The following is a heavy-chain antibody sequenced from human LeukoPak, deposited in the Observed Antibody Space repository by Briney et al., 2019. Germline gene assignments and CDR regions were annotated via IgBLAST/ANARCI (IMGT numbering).Heavy chain of an antibody. CDR3: ARHGITGTTYWFDP. Sequence: PSETLSLTCTVSGGSISSYYWSWIRQPAGKGLEWIGRIYTSGSTNYNPSLKSRVTISVDTSKNQFSLKLSSVTAADTAVYYCARHGITGTTYWFDPWGQGTLVSVSS. D-gene: IGHD1-7*01. CDR1: GGSISSYY. V-gene: IGHV4-4*07. CDR2: IYTSGST. J-gene: IGHJ5*02.